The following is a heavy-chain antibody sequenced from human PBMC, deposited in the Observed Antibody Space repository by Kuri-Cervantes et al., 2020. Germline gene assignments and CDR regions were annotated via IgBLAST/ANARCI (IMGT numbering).Heavy chain of an antibody. CDR3: ARETSSGWYPDAFDI. CDR2: INPSGGST. Sequence: ASVKVSCKASGYTFTSYYMHWVRQAPGQGLEWMGIINPSGGSTSYAQKFQGRVTMTRDTSTSTVYMELSSLRSEDTAVYYCARETSSGWYPDAFDIWGQGRMVTVSS. V-gene: IGHV1-46*01. CDR1: GYTFTSYY. J-gene: IGHJ3*02. D-gene: IGHD6-19*01.